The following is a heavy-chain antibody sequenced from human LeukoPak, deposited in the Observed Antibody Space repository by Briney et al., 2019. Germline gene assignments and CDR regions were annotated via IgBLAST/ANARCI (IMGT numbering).Heavy chain of an antibody. V-gene: IGHV3-21*01. J-gene: IGHJ4*02. CDR2: ISSNSGFK. D-gene: IGHD5-12*01. CDR3: ARGPSGYHNT. Sequence: GGSLRLSCAASGFTFSRYTTNWVRQAPGKGLEWVSSISSNSGFKKYADSLKGRFTISRDNSKNTLYLQMNSLRAEDTAVYYCARGPSGYHNTGGQGTLVTVSS. CDR1: GFTFSRYT.